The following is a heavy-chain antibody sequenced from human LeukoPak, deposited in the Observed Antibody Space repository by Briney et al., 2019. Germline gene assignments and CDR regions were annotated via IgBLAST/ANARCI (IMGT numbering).Heavy chain of an antibody. D-gene: IGHD3-10*02. Sequence: GGSLRLSCAASGFTFSNYWMSWVRQAPGKGLEWVANIKQDGSEKYYVDSVKGRFTISRDNAKNSLYLQMNSLRAEDTAVYYCAREGVRDAGVDYWGQGTLVTVSS. CDR3: AREGVRDAGVDY. CDR2: IKQDGSEK. J-gene: IGHJ4*02. CDR1: GFTFSNYW. V-gene: IGHV3-7*01.